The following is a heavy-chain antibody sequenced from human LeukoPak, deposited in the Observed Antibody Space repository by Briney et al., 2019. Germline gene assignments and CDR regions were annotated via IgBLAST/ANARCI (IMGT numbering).Heavy chain of an antibody. V-gene: IGHV3-7*05. CDR3: ARDPSGNDAFDI. CDR1: GFTFSDFW. D-gene: IGHD1-26*01. CDR2: IKEGGTEK. Sequence: GGSLRLSCAASGFTFSDFWMSWVRQAPGKGLEWVANIKEGGTEKYYVDSVRGRLTISRDNAKNSLFLQMNSLRPEDTAVYYCARDPSGNDAFDIWGQGTKVAVSS. J-gene: IGHJ3*02.